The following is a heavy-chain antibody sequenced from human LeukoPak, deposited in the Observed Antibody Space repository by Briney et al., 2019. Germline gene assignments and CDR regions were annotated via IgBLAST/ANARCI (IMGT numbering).Heavy chain of an antibody. Sequence: PSETLSLTCAVYGGSFSGYYWSWIRQPPGKGLEWIGETNHSGSTNYNPSLKSRVTISRDTSKNQISLKLSSVTAADTAVYYCAHPHYYDSSGQLDYWGQGTLVTVSS. CDR2: TNHSGST. CDR3: AHPHYYDSSGQLDY. CDR1: GGSFSGYY. V-gene: IGHV4-34*01. J-gene: IGHJ4*02. D-gene: IGHD3-22*01.